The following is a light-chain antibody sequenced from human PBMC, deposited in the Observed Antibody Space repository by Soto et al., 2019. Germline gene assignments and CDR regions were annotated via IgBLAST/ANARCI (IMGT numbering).Light chain of an antibody. Sequence: EIVLPQSPGTLSLSQGERATLSCRASQSVSSSYLAWYQQKPGQAPRRLIYGASSRATGIPDRFIGSGSGTDFTLTISTLELEDVALYYYTQYGSSGWTFGQGTKVDIK. CDR1: QSVSSSY. J-gene: IGKJ1*01. V-gene: IGKV3-20*01. CDR3: TQYGSSGWT. CDR2: GAS.